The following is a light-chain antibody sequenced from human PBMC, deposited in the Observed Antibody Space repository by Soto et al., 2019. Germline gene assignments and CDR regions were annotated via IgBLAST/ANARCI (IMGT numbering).Light chain of an antibody. J-gene: IGKJ1*01. CDR1: QSVSSY. V-gene: IGKV3-20*01. CDR2: DAS. CDR3: QKYGSSPPRT. Sequence: EIVFTPSQANLSVSPGERAPLSGRASQSVSSYLAWYQQKPVQAPRLIIYDASNRATGIPDMFTGSGSGTDFTLPISSLEPADFAASYCQKYGSSPPRTVGQGTKVDIK.